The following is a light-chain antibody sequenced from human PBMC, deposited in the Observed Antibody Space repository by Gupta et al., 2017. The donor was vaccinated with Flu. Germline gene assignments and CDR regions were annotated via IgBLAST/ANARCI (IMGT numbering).Light chain of an antibody. CDR3: AAWDDSLSLWV. CDR1: SSHIGSNY. J-gene: IGLJ3*02. CDR2: RNN. Sequence: QSVLTQPPSASGTPGQRVTISCSGSSSHIGSNYVYWYQQLPGTAPKLLIYRNNQRPSGVPDRFSGSKSGTAASLAISGLRSEDEADYYCAAWDDSLSLWVFGGGTKLTVL. V-gene: IGLV1-47*01.